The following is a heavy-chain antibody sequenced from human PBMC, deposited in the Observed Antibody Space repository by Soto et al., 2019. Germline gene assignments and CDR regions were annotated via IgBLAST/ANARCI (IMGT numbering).Heavy chain of an antibody. CDR3: AKGPSNSAWLGSFQH. D-gene: IGHD6-19*01. CDR2: ISGSGLT. J-gene: IGHJ1*01. Sequence: EVQLLESGGDLVQPGGSLRLSCAASGFTFSSYAMSWVRQAPGKGLEWLSAISGSGLTYYADSVKGRLTISRDNSKNTLYLQMISLRADDTAVYYCAKGPSNSAWLGSFQHWGQGTLVTVSS. CDR1: GFTFSSYA. V-gene: IGHV3-23*01.